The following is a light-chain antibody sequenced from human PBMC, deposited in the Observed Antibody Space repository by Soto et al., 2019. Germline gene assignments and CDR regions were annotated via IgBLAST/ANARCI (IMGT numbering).Light chain of an antibody. CDR1: QSVSSSH. CDR3: QQYGSSPWT. J-gene: IGKJ1*01. CDR2: AAS. V-gene: IGKV3-20*01. Sequence: EIVLTQSPGTLSLSQGERAILSCRASQSVSSSHLAWYQQKPGQAPRLLIYAASSRATGVPDRFSGSGSGPDFTLTISRLEPEDFAVYYCQQYGSSPWTFGQGTKVEIK.